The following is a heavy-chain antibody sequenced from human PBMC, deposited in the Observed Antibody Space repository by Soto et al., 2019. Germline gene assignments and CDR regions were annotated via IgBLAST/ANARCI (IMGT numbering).Heavy chain of an antibody. V-gene: IGHV3-33*01. Sequence: QVQLVESGGGVVQPGRSLRLSCAPSGFIFSSYGMHWVRQAPGKGLEWVAVIRYDGSNKYYADSVSGRFTITRDNSKNRLYLQMNSLGAEVTALYYCARVKQGRSCYESPFDYWGQGTLVTVSS. D-gene: IGHD5-12*01. CDR2: IRYDGSNK. CDR1: GFIFSSYG. CDR3: ARVKQGRSCYESPFDY. J-gene: IGHJ4*02.